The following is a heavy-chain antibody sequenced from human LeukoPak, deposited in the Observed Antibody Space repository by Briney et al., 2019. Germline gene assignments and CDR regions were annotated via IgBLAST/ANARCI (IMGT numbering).Heavy chain of an antibody. J-gene: IGHJ3*02. CDR3: AKDVSFRRGHKFDASDI. CDR2: ISYDGSNK. V-gene: IGHV3-30*18. D-gene: IGHD5/OR15-5a*01. CDR1: GFTFSSFG. Sequence: GGSLRLSCAASGFTFSSFGMHWVRQAPGKGLEWGAVISYDGSNKYYADSVKGRFTISRDNSKNTLYLQMNSLRAEDTAVYYCAKDVSFRRGHKFDASDIWGLGTMVIVSS.